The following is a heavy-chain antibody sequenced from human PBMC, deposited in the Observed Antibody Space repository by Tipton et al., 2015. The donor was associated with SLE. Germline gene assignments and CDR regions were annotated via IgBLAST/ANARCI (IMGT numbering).Heavy chain of an antibody. D-gene: IGHD4-17*01. CDR1: GGSFSGHY. Sequence: TLSLTCAVYGGSFSGHYCTWIRQLPGKGLEWCGEISHSGSTHYNPPLKSRVPISVDTPKNQFSLRLNSVTAADTGVYYCARRNYGDYEDAFDFWGQGTMVTVSS. CDR3: ARRNYGDYEDAFDF. CDR2: ISHSGST. V-gene: IGHV4-34*01. J-gene: IGHJ3*01.